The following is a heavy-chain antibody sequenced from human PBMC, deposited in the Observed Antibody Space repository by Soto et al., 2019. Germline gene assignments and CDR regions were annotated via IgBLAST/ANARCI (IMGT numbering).Heavy chain of an antibody. D-gene: IGHD3-22*01. CDR3: ARRDYYDSSGYPGWFDP. CDR2: IIPIFGTA. J-gene: IGHJ5*02. CDR1: GGTFSSYA. Sequence: SVKVSCKAPGGTFSSYAISWVRQAPGQGLEWMGGIIPIFGTANYAQKFQGRVTITADKSTSTAYMELSSLRSEDTAVYYCARRDYYDSSGYPGWFDPWGQGTLVTVSS. V-gene: IGHV1-69*06.